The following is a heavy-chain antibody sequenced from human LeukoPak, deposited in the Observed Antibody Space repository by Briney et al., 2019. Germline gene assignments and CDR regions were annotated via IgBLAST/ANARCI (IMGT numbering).Heavy chain of an antibody. CDR2: IYYSGST. J-gene: IGHJ5*02. CDR3: ASRSVCCSGGSSGWFDP. D-gene: IGHD2-15*01. CDR1: GGPISDYY. V-gene: IGHV4-59*08. Sequence: PSETLSLTCTVSGGPISDYYWSWIRQPPGKGLEWIGYIYYSGSTYYNSSLKSRVTISVDTSKNQISLRLSSVTAADTAVYYCASRSVCCSGGSSGWFDPWGQGTLVTVAS.